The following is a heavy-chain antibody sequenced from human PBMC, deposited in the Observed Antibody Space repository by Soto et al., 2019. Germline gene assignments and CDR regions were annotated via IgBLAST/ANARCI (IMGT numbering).Heavy chain of an antibody. Sequence: QVQLVQSGAEVKKPGASVKVSCKASGYTFTSYDLSWVRQAPGQGLEWMGWISVYNGNTNYAQKLQGRVTMTTDTSTSTAYMELTRLKADDTAVYYCARSGSSGYDLDYWGQGSLVTASS. V-gene: IGHV1-18*01. CDR3: ARSGSSGYDLDY. D-gene: IGHD3-22*01. CDR1: GYTFTSYD. CDR2: ISVYNGNT. J-gene: IGHJ4*02.